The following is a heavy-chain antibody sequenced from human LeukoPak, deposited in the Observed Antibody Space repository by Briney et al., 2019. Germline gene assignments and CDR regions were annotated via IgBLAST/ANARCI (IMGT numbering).Heavy chain of an antibody. CDR1: GLTFSICA. J-gene: IGHJ4*02. D-gene: IGHD6-13*01. CDR2: IRSYGDKT. Sequence: GGSLRLSCSASGLTFSICAMHWVRQATGKGPEYDSVIRSYGDKTYYADSVKGRFTISRDNSKNTVSLQMSSLRAEDTAVYYCVKDLYKGDTSSWYYFDHWGQGTLVTVSS. CDR3: VKDLYKGDTSSWYYFDH. V-gene: IGHV3-64D*06.